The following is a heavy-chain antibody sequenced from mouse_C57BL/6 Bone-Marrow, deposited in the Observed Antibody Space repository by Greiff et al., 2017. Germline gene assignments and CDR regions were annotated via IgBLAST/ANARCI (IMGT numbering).Heavy chain of an antibody. V-gene: IGHV5-9*01. D-gene: IGHD2-3*01. CDR1: GFTFSSYT. Sequence: EVKLVESGGGLVKPGGSLKLSCAASGFTFSSYTMSWVRQTPEKRLEWVATISGGGGNTYYPDSVKGRFTISRDNAKNTLYLQMSSLRSEDTALYYCARHMTRGAWFAYWGQGTLVTVSA. CDR2: ISGGGGNT. J-gene: IGHJ3*01. CDR3: ARHMTRGAWFAY.